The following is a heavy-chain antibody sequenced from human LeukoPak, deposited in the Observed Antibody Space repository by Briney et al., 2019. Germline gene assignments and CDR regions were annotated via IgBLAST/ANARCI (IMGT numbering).Heavy chain of an antibody. Sequence: SETLSLTCTVSRSSLNNNFWTWIRHPPGKGLEWIGYIYSSGIANYNPSLKSRVIISGDTSKNQISLRLTSVTAADTAMYFCARHRDYYDTWGHGTLVTVSS. J-gene: IGHJ4*01. CDR2: IYSSGIA. D-gene: IGHD3-22*01. CDR1: RSSLNNNF. CDR3: ARHRDYYDT. V-gene: IGHV4-59*08.